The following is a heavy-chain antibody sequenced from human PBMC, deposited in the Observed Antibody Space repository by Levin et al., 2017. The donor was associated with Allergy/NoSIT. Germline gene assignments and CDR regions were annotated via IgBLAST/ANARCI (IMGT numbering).Heavy chain of an antibody. D-gene: IGHD3-9*01. Sequence: NTSETLSLTCTVSGGSISSTSYNWGWIRQPPGKGLEWVGNINYSGSTFYNPSLKSRITISLDTSRNQFSLKVTSVTAADTAVYYCARRSVTTGYYFDSWGQGTLVTVSS. CDR3: ARRSVTTGYYFDS. V-gene: IGHV4-39*07. CDR1: GGSISSTSYN. J-gene: IGHJ4*02. CDR2: INYSGST.